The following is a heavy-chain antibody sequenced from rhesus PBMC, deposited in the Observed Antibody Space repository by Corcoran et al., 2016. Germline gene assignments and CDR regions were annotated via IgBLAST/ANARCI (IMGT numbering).Heavy chain of an antibody. J-gene: IGHJ4*01. V-gene: IGHV4S2*01. Sequence: QVQLQESGPGLVKPSETLPLTCAVSGASISSHYWSWLRQAPGQGREGIGRIYGSGGSTDYNPSLKSRVTISIDTSKNQFSLKLSSVTAADTAVYYCARGTYYYSGSYYYVYYFDYWGQGVLVTVSS. CDR1: GASISSHY. D-gene: IGHD3-16*01. CDR3: ARGTYYYSGSYYYVYYFDY. CDR2: IYGSGGST.